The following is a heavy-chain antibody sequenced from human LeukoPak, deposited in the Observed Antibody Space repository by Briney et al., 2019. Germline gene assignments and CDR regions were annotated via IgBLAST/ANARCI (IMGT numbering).Heavy chain of an antibody. D-gene: IGHD6-19*01. J-gene: IGHJ6*02. CDR1: GFTVSSNY. Sequence: PGGSLRLSCAASGFTVSSNYMSWVRQAPGKGLEWVSVIYSGGSTYYADSVKGRFTISRHNSKNTLYLQMNSLRAEDTAVYYCARGHIAVAGKISHYYYYGMDVWGQGTTVTVSS. CDR2: IYSGGST. V-gene: IGHV3-53*04. CDR3: ARGHIAVAGKISHYYYYGMDV.